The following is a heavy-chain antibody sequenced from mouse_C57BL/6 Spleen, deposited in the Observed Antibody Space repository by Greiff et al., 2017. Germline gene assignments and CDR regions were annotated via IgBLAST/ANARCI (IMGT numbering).Heavy chain of an antibody. V-gene: IGHV1-69*01. CDR1: GYTFTSYW. CDR3: ARTSNYAHYYAMDY. J-gene: IGHJ4*01. Sequence: QVQLQQPGAELVMPGASVKLSCKASGYTFTSYWMHWVKQRPGQGLDWIGEIDPSDSDTNYIQKFKGKSTLTVDKSSSTSYMHLSSLTSEDSAVYYCARTSNYAHYYAMDYWGHGTSVTFSS. CDR2: IDPSDSDT. D-gene: IGHD2-5*01.